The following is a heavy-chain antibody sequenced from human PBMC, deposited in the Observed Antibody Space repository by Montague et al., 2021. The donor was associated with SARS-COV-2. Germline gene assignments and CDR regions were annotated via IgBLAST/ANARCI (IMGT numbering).Heavy chain of an antibody. Sequence: SLRLSCAASGFTFSSYAMHWVRPAPGKGLEWVSVISYDGSNKYYADSVKGRFTISRGNSKNTLYLQMNSLRAEDTAVYYCSRDLVVVAATPIDYWGQGTLVTVSS. J-gene: IGHJ4*02. D-gene: IGHD2-15*01. CDR2: ISYDGSNK. CDR3: SRDLVVVAATPIDY. V-gene: IGHV3-30-3*01. CDR1: GFTFSSYA.